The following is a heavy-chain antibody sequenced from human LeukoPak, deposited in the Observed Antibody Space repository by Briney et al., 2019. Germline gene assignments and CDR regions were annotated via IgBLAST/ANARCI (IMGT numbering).Heavy chain of an antibody. V-gene: IGHV1-69*05. Sequence: SVKVSCKASGGTFSSYAISWVRQAPGQGLEWMVRIIPIFGTANYAQKFQGRVTITTDESTSTAYMELSSLGSEDTAVYYCARDYDSSGYYYLYYFDYWGQGTLVTVSS. CDR1: GGTFSSYA. CDR2: IIPIFGTA. CDR3: ARDYDSSGYYYLYYFDY. D-gene: IGHD3-22*01. J-gene: IGHJ4*02.